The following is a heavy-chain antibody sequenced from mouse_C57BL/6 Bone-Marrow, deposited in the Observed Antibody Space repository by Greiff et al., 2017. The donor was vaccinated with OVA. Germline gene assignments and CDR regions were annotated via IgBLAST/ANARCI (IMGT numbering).Heavy chain of an antibody. CDR2: IWSGGST. CDR3: ASLYYSNAY. J-gene: IGHJ3*01. Sequence: VHLVESGPGLVQPSQSLSITCTVSGFSLTSYGVHWVRQSPGKGLEWLGVIWSGGSTDYNAAFISRLSISKDNSKSQVFFKMNSLQADDTAIYYCASLYYSNAYWGQGTLVTVSA. CDR1: GFSLTSYG. D-gene: IGHD2-5*01. V-gene: IGHV2-2*01.